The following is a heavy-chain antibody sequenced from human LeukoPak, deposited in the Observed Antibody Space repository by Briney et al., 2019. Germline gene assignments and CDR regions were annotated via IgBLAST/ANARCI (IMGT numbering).Heavy chain of an antibody. CDR1: GGSISSYY. J-gene: IGHJ4*02. CDR2: IYYSGST. D-gene: IGHD3-10*01. CDR3: Y. Sequence: PPETLSLTCTVSGGSISSYYWSWIRQPPGKGLEWIGYIYYSGSTNYNPSLKSRVTISVDTSKNQFYTAVYYCARYVGNTYFDYWGQGTLVTVSS. V-gene: IGHV4-59*01.